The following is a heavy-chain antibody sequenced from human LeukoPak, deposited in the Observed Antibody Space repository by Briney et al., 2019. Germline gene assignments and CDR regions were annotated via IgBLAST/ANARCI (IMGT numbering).Heavy chain of an antibody. Sequence: PGRSLRLSCAASGFTFDDYAMHWVRPAPGKGLEWVSGISWNSGSIGYADSVKGRFTISRDNAKNSLYLQMNSLRAEDTALYYCAKDQGRWLQLVYFDYWGQGTLVTVSS. CDR3: AKDQGRWLQLVYFDY. V-gene: IGHV3-9*01. J-gene: IGHJ4*02. D-gene: IGHD5-24*01. CDR1: GFTFDDYA. CDR2: ISWNSGSI.